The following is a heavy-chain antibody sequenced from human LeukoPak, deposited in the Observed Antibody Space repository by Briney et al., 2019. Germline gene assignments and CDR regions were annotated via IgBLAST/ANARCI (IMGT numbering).Heavy chain of an antibody. CDR1: GFTFSSYA. V-gene: IGHV3-23*01. Sequence: GGSLRLSCAASGFTFSSYAMSWVRQAPGKGLEWVSTISGSGGTTYYVDSAKGRFTISRDNSKNTLYLQMNSLRAEDTAIYYCAKESPHFDYWGQGTLVTVSS. CDR2: ISGSGGTT. J-gene: IGHJ4*02. CDR3: AKESPHFDY.